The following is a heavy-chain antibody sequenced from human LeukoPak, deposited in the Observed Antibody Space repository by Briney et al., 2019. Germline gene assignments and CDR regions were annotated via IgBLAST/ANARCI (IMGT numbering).Heavy chain of an antibody. CDR3: ASRLGVVVPAASLHAFDI. D-gene: IGHD2-2*01. Sequence: ASVKVSCKASGGTFSSYAISWVRQALGQGLEWMGRIIPILGIANYAQKFQGRVTITADKSTSTAYMELSSLRSEDTAVYYCASRLGVVVPAASLHAFDIWGQGTMVTVSS. V-gene: IGHV1-69*04. CDR2: IIPILGIA. J-gene: IGHJ3*02. CDR1: GGTFSSYA.